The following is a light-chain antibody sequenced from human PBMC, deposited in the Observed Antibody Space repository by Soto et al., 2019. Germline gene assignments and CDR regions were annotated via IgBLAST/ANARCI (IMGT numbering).Light chain of an antibody. CDR2: GAS. J-gene: IGKJ1*01. CDR3: QQYGSSPQT. Sequence: EIVLTQSPGTLSLSPGERAILSCRASQSVSSSYLAWYQQKPGQAPRLLIYGASFRATGIPDRFGGSGSGTDFTLTISRLEPEDFAVYYCQQYGSSPQTFGQGTKVEIK. CDR1: QSVSSSY. V-gene: IGKV3-20*01.